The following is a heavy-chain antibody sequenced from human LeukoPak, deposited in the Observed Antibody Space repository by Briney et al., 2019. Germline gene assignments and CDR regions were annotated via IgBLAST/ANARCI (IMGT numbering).Heavy chain of an antibody. CDR2: IYYSGST. CDR3: ARLRWLTPYGMDV. Sequence: SETLSLTCTVSGGSISSYYWSWIRQPSGKGLEWIGYIYYSGSTSYNPSLKSRVTISIDTSKNQFSLKLSSVTAADTAVYYCARLRWLTPYGMDVWGQGTTVTVSS. D-gene: IGHD4-23*01. CDR1: GGSISSYY. J-gene: IGHJ6*02. V-gene: IGHV4-59*08.